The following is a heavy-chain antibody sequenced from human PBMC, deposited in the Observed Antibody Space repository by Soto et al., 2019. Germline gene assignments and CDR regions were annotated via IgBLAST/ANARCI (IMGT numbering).Heavy chain of an antibody. CDR1: GFTFSRYW. D-gene: IGHD6-13*01. V-gene: IGHV3-7*01. CDR2: IKQDGSDK. J-gene: IGHJ4*02. CDR3: ARRRSSCYHY. Sequence: EVQLVESGGGLVQPGGSLRLSCAASGFTFSRYWVTWVRQAPGKGLEWVATIKQDGSDKYYVDSVKGRFTISRDNAKNSLFLQMNSMRAEDTAVYYCARRRSSCYHYWGQGTLVTVSS.